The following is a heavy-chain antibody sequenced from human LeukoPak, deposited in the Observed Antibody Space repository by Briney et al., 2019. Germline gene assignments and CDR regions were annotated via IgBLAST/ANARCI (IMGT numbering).Heavy chain of an antibody. CDR2: IYIGGST. V-gene: IGHV3-53*01. J-gene: IGHJ4*02. CDR1: GFTVSSNY. CDR3: ARGARSCSSTSCFAYHFDY. Sequence: GGSLRPSCAASGFTVSSNYMTWVRQAPGQGLEWVSIIYIGGSTYYPDSVKGRFTISRDNSKNTVHLEMNSLRAEDTAVYYCARGARSCSSTSCFAYHFDYWGQGTLVTVSS. D-gene: IGHD2-2*01.